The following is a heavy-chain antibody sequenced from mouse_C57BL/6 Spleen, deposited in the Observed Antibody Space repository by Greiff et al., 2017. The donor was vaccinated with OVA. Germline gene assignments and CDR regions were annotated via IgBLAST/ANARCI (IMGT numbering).Heavy chain of an antibody. CDR1: GYAFSSYW. J-gene: IGHJ4*01. D-gene: IGHD1-1*01. CDR2: IYPGDGDT. V-gene: IGHV1-80*01. Sequence: QVQLKESGAELVKPGASVKISCKASGYAFSSYWMNWVKQRPGKGLEWIGQIYPGDGDTNYNGKFKGKATLTADKSSSTAYMQLSSLTSEDSAVYFCATAYGSSWGDYWGQGTSVTVSS. CDR3: ATAYGSSWGDY.